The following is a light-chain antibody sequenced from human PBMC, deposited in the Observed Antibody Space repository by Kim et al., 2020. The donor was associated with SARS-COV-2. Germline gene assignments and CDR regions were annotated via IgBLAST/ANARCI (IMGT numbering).Light chain of an antibody. CDR3: SSFAGSNHVV. CDR2: EVS. V-gene: IGLV2-8*01. CDR1: SSDVGGYNY. Sequence: PSVAIPCTGTSSDVGGYNYVSWYQQHPGKAPRLMIFEVSKRPSGVPDRFSGSKSGNTASLTVSGLQAEDEADYYCSSFAGSNHVVFGGGTQLTVL. J-gene: IGLJ2*01.